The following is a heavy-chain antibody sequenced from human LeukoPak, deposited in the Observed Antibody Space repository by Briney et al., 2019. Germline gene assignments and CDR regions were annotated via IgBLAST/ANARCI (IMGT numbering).Heavy chain of an antibody. D-gene: IGHD6-6*01. Sequence: KPGGSLRLSCAASGFTFSSYSMNWVRQAPGKGLEWVSSISSSSSYIYYADSVKGLFTISRDNAKNSLYLQMNSLRAEDTAVYYCARYSSSRRFGGGFDYWGQGTLVTVSS. V-gene: IGHV3-21*01. CDR3: ARYSSSRRFGGGFDY. CDR1: GFTFSSYS. J-gene: IGHJ4*02. CDR2: ISSSSSYI.